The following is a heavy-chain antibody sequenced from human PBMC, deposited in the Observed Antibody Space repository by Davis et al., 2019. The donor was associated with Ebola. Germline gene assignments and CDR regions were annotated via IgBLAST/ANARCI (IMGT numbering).Heavy chain of an antibody. Sequence: GESLKISCAASGFTLSGYDMNWVRQAPGKGLQWVAVIWDDGSNKYYADSVKGRFTISRDNSKNTLYLQMNSLRAEDTAVYYCAKDLGSAGWYFDYWGQGTLATVSS. CDR1: GFTLSGYD. J-gene: IGHJ4*02. V-gene: IGHV3-33*06. CDR3: AKDLGSAGWYFDY. CDR2: IWDDGSNK. D-gene: IGHD6-19*01.